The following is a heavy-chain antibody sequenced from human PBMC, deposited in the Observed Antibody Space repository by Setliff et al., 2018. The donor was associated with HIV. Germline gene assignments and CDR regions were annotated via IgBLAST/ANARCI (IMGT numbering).Heavy chain of an antibody. Sequence: GASVKVSCKASGYTFTSDYFHWVRQAPGQGLEWMGWMNPSSGNTGYAQKFQGRVTMTRNTSISTAYMELSSLRSEDTAVYYCARGSYSSSWYGYYYYYGMDVWGQGTLVTV. J-gene: IGHJ6*02. CDR2: MNPSSGNT. V-gene: IGHV1-8*02. D-gene: IGHD6-13*01. CDR1: GYTFTSDY. CDR3: ARGSYSSSWYGYYYYYGMDV.